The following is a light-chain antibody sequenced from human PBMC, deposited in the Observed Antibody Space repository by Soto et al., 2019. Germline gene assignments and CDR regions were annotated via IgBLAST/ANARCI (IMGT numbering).Light chain of an antibody. Sequence: SYELTQPPSVSVAPGQTARLTCGGANIGDEPVHWYQERPGQAPVLVVYDDSDRPSGIPERFTGSNSGNTATLTISRVEAGDEADYYCQVWDSSTDHWVFGGGTQLTVL. CDR3: QVWDSSTDHWV. J-gene: IGLJ3*02. CDR1: NIGDEP. CDR2: DDS. V-gene: IGLV3-21*02.